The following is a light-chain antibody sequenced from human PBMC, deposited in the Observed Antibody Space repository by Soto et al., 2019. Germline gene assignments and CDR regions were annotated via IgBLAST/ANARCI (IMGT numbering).Light chain of an antibody. V-gene: IGKV3-11*01. CDR3: QQRHMWPIT. Sequence: EVVLTQSPVTLSLSPGERATLSGRASQSFRGLLAWYQQKPGQAPRLIIYDAYNRATGIPPRFSGSGSGTDFTLTISSLEPEDAAVYYCQQRHMWPITLGQGTRLEI. CDR2: DAY. J-gene: IGKJ5*01. CDR1: QSFRGL.